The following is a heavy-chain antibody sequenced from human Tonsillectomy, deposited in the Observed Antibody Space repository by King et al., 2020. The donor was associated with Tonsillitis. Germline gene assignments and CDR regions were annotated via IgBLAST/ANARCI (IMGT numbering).Heavy chain of an antibody. Sequence: NRQPPGKGLEWIGYIYDSGSTYYNPSLKSRVTISVDTSKNQVSLKLSSVTAADTAVYYCARDRVDYGEYYFDYWGQGTLVTVSS. CDR3: ARDRVDYGEYYFDY. D-gene: IGHD4-17*01. CDR2: IYDSGST. J-gene: IGHJ4*02. V-gene: IGHV4-30-4*01.